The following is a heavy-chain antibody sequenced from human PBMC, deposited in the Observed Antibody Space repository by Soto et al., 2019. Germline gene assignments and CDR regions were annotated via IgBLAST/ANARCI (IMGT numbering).Heavy chain of an antibody. V-gene: IGHV1-69*13. CDR3: ARTNWNYSYGMDV. CDR2: IIPIFGTA. D-gene: IGHD1-20*01. CDR1: GGTFSSYA. Sequence: ASVKGSCKSSGGTFSSYAISWVRQAPGQGLEWMGGIIPIFGTANYAQKFQGRVTITVDESTSTAYMELSSLRSEDTAVYYCARTNWNYSYGMDVWGQGTTVTVSS. J-gene: IGHJ6*02.